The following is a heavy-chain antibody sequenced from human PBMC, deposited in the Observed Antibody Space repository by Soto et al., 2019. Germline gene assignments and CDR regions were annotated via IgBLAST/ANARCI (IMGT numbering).Heavy chain of an antibody. D-gene: IGHD5-12*01. CDR1: GFTFSSYG. CDR3: AKDKVGDGYNFDY. Sequence: TGGSLRLSCAASGFTFSSYGMHWVRQAPGKGLEWVAVISYDGSNKYYADSVKGRFTISRDNSKNTLYLQMNSLRAEDTAVYYCAKDKVGDGYNFDYWGQGTLVTVS. CDR2: ISYDGSNK. V-gene: IGHV3-30*18. J-gene: IGHJ4*02.